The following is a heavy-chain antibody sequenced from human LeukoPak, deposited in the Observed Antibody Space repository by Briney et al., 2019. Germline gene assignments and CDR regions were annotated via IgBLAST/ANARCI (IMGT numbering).Heavy chain of an antibody. J-gene: IGHJ4*01. Sequence: PGGSLRLSCAASGFTFSNPAMSWVRQAPGKGLEWVSTLSCSGITTYYADAVKGRFTISRDNSKNTLYLQMNSLRAEDTAVYYCAKGIYSSGWSYFDYWGHGTLVTVSS. D-gene: IGHD6-19*01. V-gene: IGHV3-23*01. CDR1: GFTFSNPA. CDR2: LSCSGITT. CDR3: AKGIYSSGWSYFDY.